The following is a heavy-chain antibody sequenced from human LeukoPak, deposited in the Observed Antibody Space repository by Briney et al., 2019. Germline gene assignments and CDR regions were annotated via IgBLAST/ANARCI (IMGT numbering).Heavy chain of an antibody. CDR3: AKDEGSGWLLFDY. CDR1: GFRFDDYG. V-gene: IGHV3-23*01. J-gene: IGHJ4*02. Sequence: QTGGSLRLSCVASGFRFDDYGMSWVRQAPGKGLEWVSAISGSGVNIFYADSVKGRFTISRDNSENTLYLQMNSLRAEDTAVYYCAKDEGSGWLLFDYWGQGTLVTVSS. D-gene: IGHD6-19*01. CDR2: ISGSGVNI.